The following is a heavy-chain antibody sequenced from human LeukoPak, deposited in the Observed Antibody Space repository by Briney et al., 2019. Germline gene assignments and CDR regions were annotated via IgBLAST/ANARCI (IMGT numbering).Heavy chain of an antibody. CDR2: IYYSGTT. J-gene: IGHJ4*02. Sequence: SETLSLTCTVSGGSISSSSYYWGWIRQPPGKGLEWIGSIYYSGTTYYNPSLKRRVTISVDTSKNQCSLKLSSVTAADTAVYYCAKVLAVAGPFDYWGQGTLVTVSS. CDR3: AKVLAVAGPFDY. D-gene: IGHD6-19*01. V-gene: IGHV4-39*07. CDR1: GGSISSSSYY.